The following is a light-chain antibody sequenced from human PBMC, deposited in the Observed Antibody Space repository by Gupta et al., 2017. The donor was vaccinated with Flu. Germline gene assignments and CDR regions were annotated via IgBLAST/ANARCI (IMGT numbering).Light chain of an antibody. V-gene: IGLV2-8*01. CDR3: SSYAGNNHLRV. CDR1: SSDVGGYNY. Sequence: VTISCTGSSSDVGGYNYVSWYQQHPGKAPKLMIYEVSKRPSGVPDRFSGSKSGNTASLTVSGLQAEDEADYYCSSYAGNNHLRVFGTGTKVTVL. CDR2: EVS. J-gene: IGLJ1*01.